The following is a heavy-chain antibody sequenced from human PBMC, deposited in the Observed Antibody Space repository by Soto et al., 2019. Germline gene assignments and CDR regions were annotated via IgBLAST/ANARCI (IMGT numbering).Heavy chain of an antibody. J-gene: IGHJ3*02. Sequence: QVQLVQSGAEVKKPGASVKVSCKASGYTFTSYGISWVRQAPGQGLEWMGWISAYNGNTNYAQKLQGRVPMTTDTPTSTAYMELRSLRSDDTAVYYCASTTYCGDYLSAFDIWGQGTMVTVSS. CDR2: ISAYNGNT. D-gene: IGHD4-17*01. CDR1: GYTFTSYG. V-gene: IGHV1-18*01. CDR3: ASTTYCGDYLSAFDI.